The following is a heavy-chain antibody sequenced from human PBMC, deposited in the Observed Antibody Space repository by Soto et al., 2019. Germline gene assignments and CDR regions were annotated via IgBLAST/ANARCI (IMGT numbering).Heavy chain of an antibody. CDR1: GFSLTNTGVT. CDR3: AHSHFEMLTGPFAS. J-gene: IGHJ5*01. D-gene: IGHD3-9*01. CDR2: VYWHDDK. Sequence: QITLKESGPSLLTPTQTLTLTCTFSGFSLTNTGVTVGWIRQPPGKALEWLALVYWHDDKRYNPSLRNRLTIAKDTSKTRVVSTLANVGPVDTATYYCAHSHFEMLTGPFASWGRGTLVTFSA. V-gene: IGHV2-5*01.